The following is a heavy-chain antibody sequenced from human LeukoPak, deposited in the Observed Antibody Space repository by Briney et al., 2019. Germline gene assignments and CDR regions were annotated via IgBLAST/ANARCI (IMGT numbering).Heavy chain of an antibody. J-gene: IGHJ4*02. V-gene: IGHV1-46*02. Sequence: ASVKVSCTASGYTFNSYYIKWVRQAPGQGLEWMGIINPSGGSTSYAQKFQGRVTMTRDTSTSTVYMELSSLRSEDTAVYYCARVQYYYGSGSDYWGQGTLVTVSS. CDR1: GYTFNSYY. CDR3: ARVQYYYGSGSDY. CDR2: INPSGGST. D-gene: IGHD3-10*01.